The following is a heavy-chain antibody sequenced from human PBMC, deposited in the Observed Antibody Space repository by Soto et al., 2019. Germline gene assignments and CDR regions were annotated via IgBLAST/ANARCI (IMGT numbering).Heavy chain of an antibody. CDR2: INPNSGGT. CDR3: ARPPGYSSSWSTREYGMDV. CDR1: GYTFTGYY. Sequence: ASGKVCCEASGYTFTGYYMHWVRQAPGQGREGMGWINPNSGGTNYAQKFQGRVTMTRDTSISTAYMELSRLRSDDTAVYYCARPPGYSSSWSTREYGMDVWGQGTTVTVSS. D-gene: IGHD6-13*01. V-gene: IGHV1-2*02. J-gene: IGHJ6*02.